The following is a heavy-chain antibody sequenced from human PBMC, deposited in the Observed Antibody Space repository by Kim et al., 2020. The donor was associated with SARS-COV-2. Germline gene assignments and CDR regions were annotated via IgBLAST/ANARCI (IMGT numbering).Heavy chain of an antibody. CDR1: GFTFSNYA. V-gene: IGHV3-23*01. CDR2: ISGSGCNT. CDR3: AKDAVKWSRRYSVSGSAYDI. D-gene: IGHD3-22*01. J-gene: IGHJ3*02. Sequence: GGSLRLSCAASGFTFSNYAMSWVRQAPGKGLEWVAGISGSGCNTYYANSVKGRFTISRDISENTLHLQMNSLRAEDTAVYYCAKDAVKWSRRYSVSGSAYDIWGQGTMVTVSS.